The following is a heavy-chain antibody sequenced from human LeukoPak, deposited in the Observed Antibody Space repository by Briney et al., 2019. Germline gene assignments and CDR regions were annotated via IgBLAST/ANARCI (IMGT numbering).Heavy chain of an antibody. J-gene: IGHJ4*02. V-gene: IGHV3-11*04. CDR1: GFTFSDYY. Sequence: GGSLRLSCAASGFTFSDYYMSWIRQAPGKGLEWVSYISSSGSTIYYADSVKGRFTISRDNAKNSLYLLMGSLRAEDTAVYYCARGGQDDILTGYYIGLTLDYWGQGTLVTVSS. CDR2: ISSSGSTI. CDR3: ARGGQDDILTGYYIGLTLDY. D-gene: IGHD3-9*01.